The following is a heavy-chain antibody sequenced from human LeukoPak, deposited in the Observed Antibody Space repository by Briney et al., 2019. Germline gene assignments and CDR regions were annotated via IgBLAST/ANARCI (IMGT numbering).Heavy chain of an antibody. J-gene: IGHJ4*02. CDR2: IYYSGST. D-gene: IGHD1-26*01. Sequence: SETLSLTCTVSDSSISTYYWSWIRQPPGKGLEWLGNIYYSGSTNYNPSLKSRVTISVDTSKNQFSLKLSSATAADTAVYYCARYSGSYSGFDYWGQGTLVTVSS. CDR3: ARYSGSYSGFDY. CDR1: DSSISTYY. V-gene: IGHV4-59*08.